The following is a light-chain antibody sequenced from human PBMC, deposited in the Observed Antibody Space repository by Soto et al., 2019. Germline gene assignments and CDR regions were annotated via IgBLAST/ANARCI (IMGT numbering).Light chain of an antibody. CDR3: QQYSNWPIT. CDR2: GAS. J-gene: IGKJ3*01. V-gene: IGKV3-15*01. CDR1: QSVSSN. Sequence: EIVMTQSPATLSVSPGERATLSCRASQSVSSNLAWYQQKPGQAPRLLIYGASTRATVIPARFSGSGSGTEFTLTISSLQSEDFVVYYCQQYSNWPITFGPGTKVDIK.